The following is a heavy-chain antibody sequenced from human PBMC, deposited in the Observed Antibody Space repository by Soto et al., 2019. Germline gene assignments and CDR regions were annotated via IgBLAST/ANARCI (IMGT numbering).Heavy chain of an antibody. Sequence: ASVQVSCKASGYTFTSYVISWLLEAPGQGLEWMGWISAYNGNTNYAQKLQGRVTMTTDTSMSTAYMELRSLRSDDTAVYYCARDYDILTGSSRVDYWGQGTLVTVS. D-gene: IGHD3-9*01. CDR1: GYTFTSYV. CDR3: ARDYDILTGSSRVDY. J-gene: IGHJ4*02. V-gene: IGHV1-18*01. CDR2: ISAYNGNT.